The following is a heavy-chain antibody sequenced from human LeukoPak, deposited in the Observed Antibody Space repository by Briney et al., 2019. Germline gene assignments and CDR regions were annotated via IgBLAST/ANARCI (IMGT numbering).Heavy chain of an antibody. CDR3: AKDPSYGDYSPLGFDP. CDR1: GFTFSSYS. CDR2: ISSSSSTI. Sequence: PGGSLRLSCAASGFTFSSYSMNWVRQAPGKGLEWVSYISSSSSTIYYADSVKGRFTISRDNSKNTLYLQMNSLRAEDTAVYYCAKDPSYGDYSPLGFDPWGQGTLVTVSS. V-gene: IGHV3-48*01. J-gene: IGHJ5*02. D-gene: IGHD4-17*01.